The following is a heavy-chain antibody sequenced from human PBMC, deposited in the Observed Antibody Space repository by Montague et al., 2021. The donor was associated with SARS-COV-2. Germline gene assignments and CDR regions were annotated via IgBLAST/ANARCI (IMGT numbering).Heavy chain of an antibody. CDR2: THQWGGT. CDR1: GGPITSENW. Sequence: SETLSLTCAVSGGPITSENWWSWVRQPPGRGLECIAETHQWGGTNYNPSLRSRVTISIDTSKNQFSLVLGSVTAAGMAVYYCASPGGYCTGGSSYYVYWGQGTLVTVSS. V-gene: IGHV4-4*02. CDR3: ASPGGYCTGGSSYYVY. J-gene: IGHJ4*02. D-gene: IGHD2-15*01.